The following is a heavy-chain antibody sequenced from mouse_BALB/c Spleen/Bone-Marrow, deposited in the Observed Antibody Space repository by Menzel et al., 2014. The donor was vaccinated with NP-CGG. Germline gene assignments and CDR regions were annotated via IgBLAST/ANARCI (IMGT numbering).Heavy chain of an antibody. D-gene: IGHD4-1*01. CDR3: ARVWDWFAY. J-gene: IGHJ3*01. V-gene: IGHV5-9*02. CDR1: GFAFSNCD. Sequence: EVQVVESGGGLVKPGGSLKLSCTASGFAFSNCDMSWVRQTPEKRLEWVATITSGGGNTYYPDSVKSRFTISRDNARNTLYLQMSSLRSEDTALYYCARVWDWFAYWGQGTLVTVSA. CDR2: ITSGGGNT.